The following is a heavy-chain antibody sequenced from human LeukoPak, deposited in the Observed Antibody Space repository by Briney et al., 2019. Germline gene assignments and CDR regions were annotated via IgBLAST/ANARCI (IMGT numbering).Heavy chain of an antibody. V-gene: IGHV5-51*01. CDR3: ASHTGYCSSMSCFHAFDI. CDR1: GYSFTSYL. D-gene: IGHD2-2*01. Sequence: GESLKISCKGSGYSFTSYLIGWVGLMPGKGREWMGFIYPGDSDTRYSPSFQGQVTISADKTISTAYLQWRSLKASDTAMYYCASHTGYCSSMSCFHAFDIWGQGTMVTVSS. CDR2: IYPGDSDT. J-gene: IGHJ3*02.